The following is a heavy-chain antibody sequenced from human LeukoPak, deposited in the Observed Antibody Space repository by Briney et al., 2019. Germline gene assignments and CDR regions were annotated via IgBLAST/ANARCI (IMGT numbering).Heavy chain of an antibody. CDR3: ARGGSGWYYYYYYGMDV. CDR2: ISSSGSTI. D-gene: IGHD6-19*01. Sequence: PGGSLRLSCAASGFTFSSYEMNWVRQAPGKGLEWVSYISSSGSTIYYADSVKGRFTISRDNAKNSLYLQMNSLRAEDTAVYYCARGGSGWYYYYYYGMDVWGQGTTVTVPS. CDR1: GFTFSSYE. J-gene: IGHJ6*02. V-gene: IGHV3-48*03.